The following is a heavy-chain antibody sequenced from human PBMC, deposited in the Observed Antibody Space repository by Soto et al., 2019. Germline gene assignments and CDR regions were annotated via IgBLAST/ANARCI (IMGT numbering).Heavy chain of an antibody. CDR2: ISGSGDST. D-gene: IGHD3-10*01. V-gene: IGHV3-23*01. CDR1: GFTFSSYA. J-gene: IGHJ4*02. Sequence: GGSLRLSCAASGFTFSSYAMSWVRQAPGKGLEWVSAISGSGDSTYYADSVKGRFTISRDNSKNTLYLQMNSLRAEDTAVYYCAKDHQASYGSGNSDYWGQGTLVTVSS. CDR3: AKDHQASYGSGNSDY.